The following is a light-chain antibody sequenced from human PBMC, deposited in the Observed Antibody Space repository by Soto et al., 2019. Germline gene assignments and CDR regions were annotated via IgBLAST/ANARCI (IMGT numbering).Light chain of an antibody. CDR2: EVS. V-gene: IGLV2-14*01. Sequence: QSALAQPASVSGSPGQSITISCTGTSSDVGGYNYVSWYQQHPGKVTKLMIYEVSNRPSGVSNRFSGSKSGNTASLTISGLQAEDEADYYCSSYTSSTTLVFGTGTEVTVL. CDR1: SSDVGGYNY. J-gene: IGLJ1*01. CDR3: SSYTSSTTLV.